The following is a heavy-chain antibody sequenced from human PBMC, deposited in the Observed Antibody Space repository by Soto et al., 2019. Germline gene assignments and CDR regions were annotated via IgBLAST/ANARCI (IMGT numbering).Heavy chain of an antibody. V-gene: IGHV4-59*01. D-gene: IGHD6-13*01. CDR2: IYYSGST. Sequence: SETLSLTCTVSGGYISSYDWSWIRQPPGKGLEWIGYIYYSGSTNYNPSLKSRVTISVDTSKNQFSLKLSSVTAADTAVYYCARALGIAAAGTRYYYYYMDVWGKGTTVTVSS. CDR1: GGYISSYD. J-gene: IGHJ6*03. CDR3: ARALGIAAAGTRYYYYYMDV.